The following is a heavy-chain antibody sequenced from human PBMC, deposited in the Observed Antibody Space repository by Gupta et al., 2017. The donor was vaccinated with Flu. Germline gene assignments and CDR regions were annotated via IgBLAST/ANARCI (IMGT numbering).Heavy chain of an antibody. CDR2: IGSGGNT. CDR3: ARDLNWAFIF. V-gene: IGHV3-48*02. Sequence: EVQLVESGGGLVQPGGSLVLSCVISRFTFSYSHMNWIRQAPGKGLEWISYIGSGGNTDYADSVRGRFTISRDNARDSLFLQMNSLRDEDTALYYCARDLNWAFIFWGQGALVTVSS. D-gene: IGHD3-16*01. CDR1: RFTFSYSH. J-gene: IGHJ4*02.